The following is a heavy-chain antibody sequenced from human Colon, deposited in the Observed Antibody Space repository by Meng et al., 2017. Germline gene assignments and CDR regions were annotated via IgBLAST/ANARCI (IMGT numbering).Heavy chain of an antibody. CDR1: GDSVPSNTAA. CDR3: ARDHGYSYGLPLDY. Sequence: QVQLQQSGPGPVTSTQTLSLTCVIYGDSVPSNTAAWNWIRHSPSRGLEWLGRTYYRSKWYNEYAVSVKSRMTLNADTSKNQVSLQVNSVTPEDTAVYYCARDHGYSYGLPLDYWGQGILVTVSS. CDR2: TYYRSKWYN. V-gene: IGHV6-1*01. J-gene: IGHJ4*02. D-gene: IGHD5-18*01.